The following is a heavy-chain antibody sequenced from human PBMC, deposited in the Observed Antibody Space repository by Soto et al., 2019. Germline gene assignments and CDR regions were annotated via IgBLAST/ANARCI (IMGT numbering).Heavy chain of an antibody. J-gene: IGHJ6*02. CDR3: VKDGSSGWPYYYGMDV. CDR1: GFTFSSYG. CDR2: ISYDGSNK. Sequence: QVQLVESGGGVVQPGRSLRLSCAASGFTFSSYGMHWVRQAPGKGLEWVAVISYDGSNKYYADSVKGRFTISRDNSKNTLYLKMSSLRAEETAVYYCVKDGSSGWPYYYGMDVWDQGTTVTVSS. V-gene: IGHV3-30*18. D-gene: IGHD6-19*01.